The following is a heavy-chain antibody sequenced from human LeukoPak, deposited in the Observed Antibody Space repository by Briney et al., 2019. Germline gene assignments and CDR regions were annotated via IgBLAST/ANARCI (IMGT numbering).Heavy chain of an antibody. J-gene: IGHJ4*02. CDR1: GFTFNSYG. D-gene: IGHD5-24*01. V-gene: IGHV3-33*01. Sequence: GGSLRLSCAASGFTFNSYGMNWVRLAPGKGLEWVAVIWYDGSNKYYADSVKGRFTISRDNSKNTLFLQMNSLRAEDTAVYYCARSRDGYNYFDYWGQGALVTVSS. CDR2: IWYDGSNK. CDR3: ARSRDGYNYFDY.